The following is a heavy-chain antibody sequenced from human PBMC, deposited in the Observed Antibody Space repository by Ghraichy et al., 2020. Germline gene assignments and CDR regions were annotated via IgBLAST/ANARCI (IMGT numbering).Heavy chain of an antibody. Sequence: ASVKVSCKASGYTFTDYYMHWVRQAPGQGLEWMGWIKPKSGGTNHAQKFQGRVTMTRDTSINTASMELSRLTSDDTAVYYCARSYYSGPVGPYGMDVWGQGTTVTVSS. V-gene: IGHV1-2*02. CDR3: ARSYYSGPVGPYGMDV. CDR2: IKPKSGGT. CDR1: GYTFTDYY. J-gene: IGHJ6*02. D-gene: IGHD3-10*01.